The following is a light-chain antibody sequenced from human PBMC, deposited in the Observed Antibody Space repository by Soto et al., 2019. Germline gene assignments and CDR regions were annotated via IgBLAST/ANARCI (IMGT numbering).Light chain of an antibody. CDR2: GAS. CDR1: QSVSSNY. J-gene: IGKJ1*01. V-gene: IGKV3-20*01. Sequence: EIVLTQSPDTLSLSLGERATLSCRASQSVSSNYLAWYQQKPGQAPRLLFYGASSRATGIPDRFSGSGSGTDFTLTISRLEPEDFAVYHWQQYGSLSWTFGQGTKVEI. CDR3: QQYGSLSWT.